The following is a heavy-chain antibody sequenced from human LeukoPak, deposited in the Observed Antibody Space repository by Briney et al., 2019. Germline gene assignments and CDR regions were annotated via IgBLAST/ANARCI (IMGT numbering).Heavy chain of an antibody. CDR2: ISGSGGST. J-gene: IGHJ4*02. D-gene: IGHD4-23*01. Sequence: GGSPRLFCAASGFTFSSYAMNWVRQTPGKGLEWVSGISGSGGSTYYADSVKGRFTISRDNSKNTMYLQMNSLRAEDTAVYYCAKESDYGGNSDDYWGQGTLVTVSS. CDR1: GFTFSSYA. V-gene: IGHV3-23*01. CDR3: AKESDYGGNSDDY.